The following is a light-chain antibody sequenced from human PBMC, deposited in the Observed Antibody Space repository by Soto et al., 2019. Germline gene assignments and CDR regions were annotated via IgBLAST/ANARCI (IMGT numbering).Light chain of an antibody. Sequence: DIQMTQSPSSLSASVGDRVTITCRASHTITRYLNWYQQKRGKAPTVLIYASSTLQTGVPSRFSGSGSGTDFSLTISSLHPEDVATYYCQQVDSYPRTFGQGTKVDIK. CDR3: QQVDSYPRT. V-gene: IGKV1-39*01. CDR1: HTITRY. J-gene: IGKJ1*01. CDR2: ASS.